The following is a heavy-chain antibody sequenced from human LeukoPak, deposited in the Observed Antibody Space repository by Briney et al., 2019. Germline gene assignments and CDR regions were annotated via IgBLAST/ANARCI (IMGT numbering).Heavy chain of an antibody. Sequence: PSETLSLTCAVYGGSFSGYYWSWIRQPPGKGLEWIGEINHSGSTYYNPSLKSRVTISVDTSKNQFSPKLSSVTAADTAVYYCAKADIAAAGTFDYWGQGTLVTVSS. CDR2: INHSGST. CDR3: AKADIAAAGTFDY. D-gene: IGHD6-13*01. V-gene: IGHV4-34*01. CDR1: GGSFSGYY. J-gene: IGHJ4*02.